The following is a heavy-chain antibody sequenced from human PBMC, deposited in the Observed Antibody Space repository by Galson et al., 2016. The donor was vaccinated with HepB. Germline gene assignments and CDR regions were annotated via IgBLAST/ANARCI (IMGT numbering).Heavy chain of an antibody. J-gene: IGHJ5*02. CDR3: ASMLDP. D-gene: IGHD2-8*01. CDR1: GGSIISGSHY. CDR2: ISTSGTT. V-gene: IGHV4-61*02. Sequence: TLSLTCTVSGGSIISGSHYWPWIRQPAGKGLEWIGGISTSGTTKYNPSLRSRVTIPAYTSKTQPSLKLSSVTASDTALYYCASMLDPWGQGTLVTVSS.